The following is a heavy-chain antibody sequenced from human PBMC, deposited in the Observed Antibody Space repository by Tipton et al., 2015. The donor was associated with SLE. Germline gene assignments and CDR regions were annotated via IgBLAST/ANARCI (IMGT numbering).Heavy chain of an antibody. J-gene: IGHJ3*02. V-gene: IGHV3-23*01. CDR3: AKDRIAVAGTVAFDI. Sequence: SLRLSCAASGFTFSSYAMSWVRQAPGKGLEWVSAISGSGGRTYYADSVKGRFTISRDNSKNTLYLQMNSLRVEGTAVYYCAKDRIAVAGTVAFDIWGQGTMVTVSS. CDR2: ISGSGGRT. D-gene: IGHD6-19*01. CDR1: GFTFSSYA.